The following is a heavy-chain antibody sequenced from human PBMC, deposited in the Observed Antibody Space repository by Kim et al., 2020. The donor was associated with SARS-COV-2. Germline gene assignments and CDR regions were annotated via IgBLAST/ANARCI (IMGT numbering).Heavy chain of an antibody. CDR3: AKGPYYGLGSPQGDF. CDR1: GFTFRSYD. D-gene: IGHD3-10*01. J-gene: IGHJ4*02. CDR2: LSSSGSAA. Sequence: GGSLRLSCAASGFTFRSYDMAWVRQAPGKGLEWVAGLSSSGSAAYYADSVRGRFTVSRDNSKNTLYFQMNSLRVEDSAVYYCAKGPYYGLGSPQGDFWGRGALVTVSS. V-gene: IGHV3-23*01.